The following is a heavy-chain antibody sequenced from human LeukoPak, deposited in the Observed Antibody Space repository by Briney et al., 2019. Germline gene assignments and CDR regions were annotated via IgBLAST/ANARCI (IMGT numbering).Heavy chain of an antibody. Sequence: QPGGSLRLSCSASGFTFSSYEMNWVRQAPGKGLEWVSYVSSSGSTIYYADSVKGRFTISRDNAKNSLYLQMNSLRAEDTAVYYCASWRAVAGPDYWGQGTLVTVSS. CDR2: VSSSGSTI. CDR1: GFTFSSYE. CDR3: ASWRAVAGPDY. D-gene: IGHD6-19*01. J-gene: IGHJ4*02. V-gene: IGHV3-48*03.